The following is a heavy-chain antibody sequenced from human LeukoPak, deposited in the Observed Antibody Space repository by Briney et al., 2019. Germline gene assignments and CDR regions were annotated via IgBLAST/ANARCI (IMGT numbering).Heavy chain of an antibody. CDR1: GGSISSYY. CDR3: ARHLNWFDP. V-gene: IGHV4-4*09. J-gene: IGHJ5*02. Sequence: SETLSLTCTVSGGSISSYYWSWIRQPPGKGLEWIGYIYTSGSTNYNPSLKSRVTISVDTSKNQFSLKLSSVTAADTAVYYCARHLNWFDPWGQGTPVTVSS. CDR2: IYTSGST.